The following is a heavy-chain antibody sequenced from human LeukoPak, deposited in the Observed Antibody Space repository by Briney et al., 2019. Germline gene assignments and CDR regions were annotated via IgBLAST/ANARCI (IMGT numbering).Heavy chain of an antibody. V-gene: IGHV1-2*02. Sequence: ASVKVSCKASGYTFTDYYIHWVRRAPGQGLEWMGWIVPKSGGTNYAQKLQGRVTMTTDTSTSTAYMELRSLRSDDTAVYYCARAEPLWFGEPNQGDYWGQGTLVTVSS. CDR1: GYTFTDYY. D-gene: IGHD3-10*01. CDR2: IVPKSGGT. CDR3: ARAEPLWFGEPNQGDY. J-gene: IGHJ4*02.